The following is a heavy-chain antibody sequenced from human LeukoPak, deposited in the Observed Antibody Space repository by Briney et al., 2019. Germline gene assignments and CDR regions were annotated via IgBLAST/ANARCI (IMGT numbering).Heavy chain of an antibody. D-gene: IGHD2-21*02. V-gene: IGHV1-2*02. CDR1: GYNFTDYY. CDR3: ARGKTMVYCGGDCYRFDN. J-gene: IGHJ4*02. CDR2: ITPNSEAT. Sequence: GASVKVSCKASGYNFTDYYVHWVRQAPGQGLEWMGYITPNSEATDFAQKFQGRVTMTRDTSIITAYMELSRLTSDDTAVYYCARGKTMVYCGGDCYRFDNWGQGTLVTVSS.